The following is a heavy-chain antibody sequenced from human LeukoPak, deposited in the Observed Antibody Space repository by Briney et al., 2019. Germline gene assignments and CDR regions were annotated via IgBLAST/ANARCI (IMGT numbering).Heavy chain of an antibody. CDR2: ITGSGGST. CDR1: GFPFSSYG. D-gene: IGHD3-10*01. Sequence: GRSLRLSCAASGFPFSSYGMSWVRQAPGKGLEWVSGITGSGGSTYYADSVKGRFTISRDNSKNTLYLQMNSLRAEDTAVYYCARGITMPSFWGQGTLVAVSS. CDR3: ARGITMPSF. V-gene: IGHV3-23*01. J-gene: IGHJ4*02.